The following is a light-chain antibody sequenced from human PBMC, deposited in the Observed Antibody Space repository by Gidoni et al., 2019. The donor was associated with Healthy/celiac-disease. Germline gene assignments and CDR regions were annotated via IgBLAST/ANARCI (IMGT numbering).Light chain of an antibody. CDR2: QDS. CDR1: KLGDKY. Sequence: SYELTPPPSVSVSPGQTPSTPCSGEKLGDKYACWYQQKPGQSPVLVIYQDSKRPSGIPERFSGSNSGNTATLTISGTQAMDEADYYCQAWDSSTVVFGGGTKLTVL. J-gene: IGLJ2*01. V-gene: IGLV3-1*01. CDR3: QAWDSSTVV.